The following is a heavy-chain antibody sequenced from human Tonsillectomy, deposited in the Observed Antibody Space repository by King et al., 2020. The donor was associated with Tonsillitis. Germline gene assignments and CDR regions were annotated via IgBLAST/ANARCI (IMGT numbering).Heavy chain of an antibody. J-gene: IGHJ4*02. CDR3: ARGSCRGGSCYSEDY. V-gene: IGHV1-46*03. CDR1: GYTFTSYY. CDR2: INPSGGST. D-gene: IGHD2-15*01. Sequence: QLVQSGSEVKKSGASVKVSCKASGYTFTSYYMHWVRQAPGQGFEWMGIINPSGGSTSYAQKFQGRVTMTRDTSTSTVYMELSSLRSEDTAVYYCARGSCRGGSCYSEDYWGQGTLVTVSS.